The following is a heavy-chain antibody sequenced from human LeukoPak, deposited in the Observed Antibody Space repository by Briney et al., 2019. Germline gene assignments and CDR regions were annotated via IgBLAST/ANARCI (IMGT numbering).Heavy chain of an antibody. Sequence: GGSLRLSCATSGFSFSTYIMNWVRQAPGKGLEWVSSISSGNTYIYYADSVKGRFTISGDNAKNSLYLQMNSLRAEDTAVYYCAREGLFYGMDVWGQGTTVTVSS. CDR3: AREGLFYGMDV. V-gene: IGHV3-21*01. CDR1: GFSFSTYI. J-gene: IGHJ6*02. CDR2: ISSGNTYI.